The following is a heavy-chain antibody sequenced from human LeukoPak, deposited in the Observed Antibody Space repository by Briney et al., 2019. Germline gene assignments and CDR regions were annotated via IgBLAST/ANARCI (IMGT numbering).Heavy chain of an antibody. V-gene: IGHV3-30-3*01. CDR1: GFTFSSYA. CDR2: ISYDGSNK. CDR3: ARDSLRGSSGWLQDY. D-gene: IGHD6-19*01. Sequence: GGSLRLSCAASGFTFSSYAMHWVRQAPGKGLEWVAVISYDGSNKYYADSVKGRFTISRDNSKNTLYLQMNSLRAEDTAVYYCARDSLRGSSGWLQDYWGQGTLVTVSS. J-gene: IGHJ4*02.